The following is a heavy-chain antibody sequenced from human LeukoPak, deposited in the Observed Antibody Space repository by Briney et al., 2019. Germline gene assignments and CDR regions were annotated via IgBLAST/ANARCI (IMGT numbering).Heavy chain of an antibody. CDR3: ARVREGMATIAPPDY. J-gene: IGHJ4*02. CDR2: MYYSGST. Sequence: SETLSLTCTVSGGSISSGDYYWSWIRQPPGKGLEWIAYMYYSGSTYYNPSLKSRVTMSADTSKNQLSLKLSSVTAADTAVYYCARVREGMATIAPPDYWGQGTLVTVSS. D-gene: IGHD5-24*01. CDR1: GGSISSGDYY. V-gene: IGHV4-30-4*01.